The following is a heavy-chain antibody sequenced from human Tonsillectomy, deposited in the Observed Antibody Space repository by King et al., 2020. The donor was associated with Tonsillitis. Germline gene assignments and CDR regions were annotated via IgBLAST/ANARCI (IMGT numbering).Heavy chain of an antibody. CDR3: ARDGSYSSSSLDYYYYYMDV. Sequence: QLVQSGGGVVQPGRSLRLSCAASGFTFSSYGMHWVRQAPGKGLEWVAVIWYDGSNKYYADSVKGRFTISRDNSKNTLYLQMNSLRAEDTAVYYCARDGSYSSSSLDYYYYYMDVWGKGTTVTVSS. D-gene: IGHD6-6*01. CDR2: IWYDGSNK. V-gene: IGHV3-33*08. J-gene: IGHJ6*03. CDR1: GFTFSSYG.